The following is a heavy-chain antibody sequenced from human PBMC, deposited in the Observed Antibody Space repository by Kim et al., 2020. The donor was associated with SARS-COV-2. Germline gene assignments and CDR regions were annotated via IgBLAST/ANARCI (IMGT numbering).Heavy chain of an antibody. J-gene: IGHJ4*02. Sequence: SETLSLTRTVSGGSISSSSYYWGWIRQPPGKGLEWIGSIYYSGSTYYNPSLKSRVTISVDTSKNQFSLKLSSVTAADTAVYYCARGYYYDSSGQFEYWGQGTLVTVSS. CDR2: IYYSGST. D-gene: IGHD3-22*01. CDR1: GGSISSSSYY. V-gene: IGHV4-39*07. CDR3: ARGYYYDSSGQFEY.